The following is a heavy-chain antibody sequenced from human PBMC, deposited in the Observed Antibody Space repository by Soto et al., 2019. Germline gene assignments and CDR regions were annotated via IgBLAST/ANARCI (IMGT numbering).Heavy chain of an antibody. CDR3: ASKIVTPGYHYYDY. CDR1: GFSFRSCE. J-gene: IGHJ4*02. Sequence: LRLSCAASGFSFRSCEMSWVRQAPGKGLEWVSYISGSGTSTQYSDSVKGRFTISRDNAKNSLHLQMNSLGAEDTAVYYCASKIVTPGYHYYDYWGQGTLVTVSS. CDR2: ISGSGTST. V-gene: IGHV3-48*03. D-gene: IGHD3-9*01.